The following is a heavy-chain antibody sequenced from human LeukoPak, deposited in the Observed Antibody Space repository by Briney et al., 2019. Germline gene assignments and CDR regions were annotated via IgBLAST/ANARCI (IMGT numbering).Heavy chain of an antibody. CDR1: GYSISSGYY. D-gene: IGHD3-22*01. CDR3: ARETRGPYYYDSSGYFFDY. CDR2: IYTSGST. Sequence: SENLSLTCTVSGYSISSGYYWGWIRQPAGKGLEWIGRIYTSGSTNYNPSLKGRVTMSVDTSKNQFSLKLSSVTAADTAVYYCARETRGPYYYDSSGYFFDYWGQGTLVTVSS. J-gene: IGHJ4*02. V-gene: IGHV4-4*07.